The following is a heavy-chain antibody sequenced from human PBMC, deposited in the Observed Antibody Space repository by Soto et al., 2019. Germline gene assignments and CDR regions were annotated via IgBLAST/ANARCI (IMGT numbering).Heavy chain of an antibody. Sequence: YSRNWRPQCPGKGLGWLGYISHLETTYYRPSFGSRRTMSRDASENQFSLRLTSVTAADTAVYFCAREIESYHSGGYYSYYFDSWGQGTQVT. J-gene: IGHJ4*02. D-gene: IGHD3-22*01. CDR1: YS. V-gene: IGHV4-30-2*05. CDR3: AREIESYHSGGYYSYYFDS. CDR2: ISHLETT.